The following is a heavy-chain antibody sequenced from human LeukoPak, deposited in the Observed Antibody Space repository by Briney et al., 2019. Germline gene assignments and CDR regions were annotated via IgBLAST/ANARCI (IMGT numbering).Heavy chain of an antibody. Sequence: ASVKVSCKASGYTFTSYGISWVRQAPGQGLEWMGWMNPNSGNTGYAQKFQGRVTITRNTSISTAYMELSSLRSEDTAVYNCASADYSNYALTTWGQGTLVTVSS. J-gene: IGHJ5*02. D-gene: IGHD4-11*01. CDR1: GYTFTSYG. V-gene: IGHV1-8*03. CDR3: ASADYSNYALTT. CDR2: MNPNSGNT.